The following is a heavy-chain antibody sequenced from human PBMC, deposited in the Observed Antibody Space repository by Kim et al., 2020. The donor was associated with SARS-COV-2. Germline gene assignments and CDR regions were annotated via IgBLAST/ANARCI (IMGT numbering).Heavy chain of an antibody. J-gene: IGHJ4*02. CDR3: AKAFGEIVH. CDR2: ISGSCGIT. D-gene: IGHD3-10*01. CDR1: GFTFSSYA. Sequence: GGSLRLSCGASGFTFSSYAMSWVRQALGKGLEWVSAISGSCGITYYADFEKGRFPISRDNSKNTLYRHMNSLRAVDTAGHYCAKAFGEIVHWGQGSLVTV. V-gene: IGHV3-23*01.